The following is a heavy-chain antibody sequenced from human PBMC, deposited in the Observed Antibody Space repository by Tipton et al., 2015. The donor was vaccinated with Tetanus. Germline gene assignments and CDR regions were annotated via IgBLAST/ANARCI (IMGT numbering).Heavy chain of an antibody. CDR1: GGSISSDAHY. Sequence: TLSLTCTVSGGSISSDAHYWSWIRQAPGEGLEWLGYISHSGTTNYNPSLMSRVTLSLDTARGQFSLKLTSVTAADAAVYFCARDRRDFAYDSRGFYSPLYYFDNWGQGIRVTVSS. CDR2: ISHSGTT. CDR3: ARDRRDFAYDSRGFYSPLYYFDN. V-gene: IGHV4-30-4*01. J-gene: IGHJ4*02. D-gene: IGHD3-22*01.